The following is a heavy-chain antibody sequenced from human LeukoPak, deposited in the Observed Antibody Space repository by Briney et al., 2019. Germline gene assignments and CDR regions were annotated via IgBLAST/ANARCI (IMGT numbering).Heavy chain of an antibody. D-gene: IGHD1-26*01. V-gene: IGHV3-23*01. CDR1: GFTFSSYA. J-gene: IGHJ6*03. CDR2: ISGSGGST. CDR3: AKALSHSGSFEHDYYYYMDV. Sequence: GGSLRPSCAASGFTFSSYAMSWVRQAPGKGLEWVSAISGSGGSTYYADSVKGRFTISRDNSKNTLYLQMNSLRAEDTAVYYCAKALSHSGSFEHDYYYYMDVWGKGTTVTVSS.